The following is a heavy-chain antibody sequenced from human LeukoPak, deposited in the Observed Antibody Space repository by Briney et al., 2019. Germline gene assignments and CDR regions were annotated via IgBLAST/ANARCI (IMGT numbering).Heavy chain of an antibody. CDR3: ARDRYFDWLLPDY. CDR1: GFTFSSYS. J-gene: IGHJ4*02. CDR2: ISSSSSTI. D-gene: IGHD3-9*01. Sequence: PGGSLRLSCAASGFTFSSYSMNWVRQAPGKGLEWVSYISSSSSTIYYADSVKGRFTISRDNAKNSLYLQMNSLRAEDTAVYYCARDRYFDWLLPDYRGQGTLVTVSS. V-gene: IGHV3-48*01.